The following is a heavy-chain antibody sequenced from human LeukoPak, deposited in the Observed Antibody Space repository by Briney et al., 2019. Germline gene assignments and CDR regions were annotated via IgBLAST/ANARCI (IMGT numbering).Heavy chain of an antibody. Sequence: SETLPLTCAVYGGSFGGYYWSWIRQPPGKGLEWIGEINHSGSTNYNPSLKSRVTISVDTSKNQYSLKLSSVTAADTAVYYCASRTLRYFDPITWGQGTMVTVSS. D-gene: IGHD3-9*01. CDR1: GGSFGGYY. CDR2: INHSGST. J-gene: IGHJ3*01. V-gene: IGHV4-34*01. CDR3: ASRTLRYFDPIT.